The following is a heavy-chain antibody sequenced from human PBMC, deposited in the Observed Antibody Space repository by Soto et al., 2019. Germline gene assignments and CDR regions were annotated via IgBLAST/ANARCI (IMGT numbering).Heavy chain of an antibody. J-gene: IGHJ4*02. CDR3: ARSRTGGIFFQPFDY. CDR1: GFIFDSYG. D-gene: IGHD2-8*02. CDR2: ISHDERTQ. V-gene: IGHV3-30*03. Sequence: QEQLVESGGGVVQPGTSLRLSCAASGFIFDSYGIHWVRQAPGKGLEWVAVISHDERTQFYADSVKGRFTISRDNSKNTVYLQMSSLRAEETGVYYCARSRTGGIFFQPFDYWGQGNLVTVSS.